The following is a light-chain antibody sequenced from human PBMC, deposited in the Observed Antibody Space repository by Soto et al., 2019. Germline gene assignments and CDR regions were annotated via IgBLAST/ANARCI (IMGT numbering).Light chain of an antibody. CDR3: QQYDIWPPYT. V-gene: IGKV1-6*01. J-gene: IGKJ2*01. Sequence: AIQMTQSPSSLSASVGDRVTITCRASQGIKNDLGWYQQKPGKAPKLLIYAASSLQSGVPSRFSGGGSGTEFTVTISSLQSEDFAIYYCQQYDIWPPYTFGQGTKVDIK. CDR1: QGIKND. CDR2: AAS.